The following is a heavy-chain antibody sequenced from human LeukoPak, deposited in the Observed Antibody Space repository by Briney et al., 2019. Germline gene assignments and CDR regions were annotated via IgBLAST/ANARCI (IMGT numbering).Heavy chain of an antibody. D-gene: IGHD6-19*01. CDR2: ISSSGSTK. CDR1: GFTFSSYE. Sequence: GGSLRLSCAASGFTFSSYEMNWVRLAPGKGLEWVSYISSSGSTKYYADSVKGRFTISRDNAKNSLYLQMNSLRAEDTAVYYCAREEVAGLYFDYWGQGTLVTVSS. CDR3: AREEVAGLYFDY. V-gene: IGHV3-48*03. J-gene: IGHJ4*02.